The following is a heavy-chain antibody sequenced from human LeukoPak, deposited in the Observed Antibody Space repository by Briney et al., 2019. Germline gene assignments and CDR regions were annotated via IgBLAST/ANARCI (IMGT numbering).Heavy chain of an antibody. D-gene: IGHD6-13*01. CDR1: GGTFSSYA. J-gene: IGHJ5*02. CDR3: ARAQQQLVFAWFDP. V-gene: IGHV1-69*04. Sequence: SVKVSCKASGGTFSSYAISWVRQAPGQGLEWMGRIIPVLGIANYAQKFQGRVTITADKSTSTAYTELSSLRSEDTAVYYCARAQQQLVFAWFDPWGQGTLVTVSS. CDR2: IIPVLGIA.